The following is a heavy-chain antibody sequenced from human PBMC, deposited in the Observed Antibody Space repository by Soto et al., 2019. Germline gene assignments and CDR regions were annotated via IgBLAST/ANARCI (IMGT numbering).Heavy chain of an antibody. CDR1: GFTFSSYG. V-gene: IGHV3-33*01. CDR3: ARDQITMVRGVNYYYGMDV. J-gene: IGHJ6*02. CDR2: IWYDGSNK. Sequence: PGGSLRLSCAASGFTFSSYGMHWVRQAPGKGLEWVAVIWYDGSNKYYADSVKGRFTISRDNSKNTLYLQMNSLRAEDTAVYYCARDQITMVRGVNYYYGMDVWGQGTTVTVSS. D-gene: IGHD3-10*01.